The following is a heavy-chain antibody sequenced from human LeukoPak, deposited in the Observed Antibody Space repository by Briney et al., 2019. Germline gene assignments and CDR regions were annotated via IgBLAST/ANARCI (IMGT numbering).Heavy chain of an antibody. CDR1: GGSISSYY. CDR3: ARAGYDFWSGYYPLSPGGAFDI. V-gene: IGHV4-59*01. D-gene: IGHD3-3*01. CDR2: IYYSGST. Sequence: NPSETLSLTCTVSGGSISSYYWSWIRQPPGKGLEWIGYIYYSGSTNYNPSLKSRVTISVDTSKNQFSLKLSSVTAADTAVYYCARAGYDFWSGYYPLSPGGAFDIWGQGTMVTVSS. J-gene: IGHJ3*02.